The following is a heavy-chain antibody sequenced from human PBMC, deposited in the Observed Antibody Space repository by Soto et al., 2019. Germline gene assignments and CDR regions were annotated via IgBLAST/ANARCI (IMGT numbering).Heavy chain of an antibody. Sequence: EVQLLESGGGLVQPGRSLRLSCAASGFTFSNYAMSWDRQAPGQGLDWVSAISGSGGTTYYADSVKGRFTISRDNSKNTLFLQMNSLRAEDAAVYYCAKFFVETGSNSGWPWSFRYWGQGTLVTVSS. CDR1: GFTFSNYA. J-gene: IGHJ4*02. V-gene: IGHV3-23*01. CDR2: ISGSGGTT. D-gene: IGHD6-25*01. CDR3: AKFFVETGSNSGWPWSFRY.